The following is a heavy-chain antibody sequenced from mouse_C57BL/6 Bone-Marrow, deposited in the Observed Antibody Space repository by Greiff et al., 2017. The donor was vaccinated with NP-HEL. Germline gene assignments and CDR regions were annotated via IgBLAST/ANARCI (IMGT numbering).Heavy chain of an antibody. Sequence: EVKLQESGGGLVQPGGSLSLSCAASGFTFTDYYMSWVRQPPGKALEWVGFIRNKANGYTIEYSASVKGRFTIARDTSQSILYLQMNAQRAEGSATYYCARSIYYDYADYPCDGLEYWGQGTSVTVSS. CDR2: IRNKANGYTI. J-gene: IGHJ4*01. D-gene: IGHD2-4*01. CDR1: GFTFTDYY. V-gene: IGHV7-3*01. CDR3: ARSIYYDYADYPCDGLEY.